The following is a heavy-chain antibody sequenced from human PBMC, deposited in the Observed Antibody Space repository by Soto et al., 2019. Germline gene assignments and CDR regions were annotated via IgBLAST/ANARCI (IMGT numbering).Heavy chain of an antibody. Sequence: GGSLRLSCAASGFTFSSYAMSWVRQAPGKGLEWVSAISGSGGSTYYADSVKGRFTISRDNSKNTLYLQMNSLRAEDTAVYYCAKAAYYDSSGYYPNFDYCGQGTLVTVSS. J-gene: IGHJ4*02. V-gene: IGHV3-23*01. CDR2: ISGSGGST. CDR1: GFTFSSYA. CDR3: AKAAYYDSSGYYPNFDY. D-gene: IGHD3-22*01.